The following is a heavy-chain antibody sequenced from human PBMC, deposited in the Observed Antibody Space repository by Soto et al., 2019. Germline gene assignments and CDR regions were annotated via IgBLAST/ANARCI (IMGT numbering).Heavy chain of an antibody. J-gene: IGHJ5*02. CDR2: IDHSGTT. V-gene: IGHV4-38-2*02. D-gene: IGHD3-3*02. CDR3: ARGHAFFDP. Sequence: PSETLSLTCTVFGSSISSGFFWGWIRQPPGKGLEWIGSIDHSGTTNYNPSLRSRVTISIDTSKNQFSLKLGSVTAADTAVYHCARGHAFFDPWGQGTLVTSPQ. CDR1: GSSISSGFF.